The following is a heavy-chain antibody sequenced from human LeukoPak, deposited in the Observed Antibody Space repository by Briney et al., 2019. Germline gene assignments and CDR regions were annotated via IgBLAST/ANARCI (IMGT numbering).Heavy chain of an antibody. V-gene: IGHV3-21*01. CDR1: GFTFSSYS. CDR2: ISSSSSYI. J-gene: IGHJ6*03. Sequence: GGSLRLSCAASGFTFSSYSMNWVRQAPGKGLEWVSSISSSSSYIYYADSVKGRFTISRDNAKNSLYLQMNSLRAEDTAVYYCARDGIRESYYHYMDVWGKGTTVTVSS. CDR3: ARDGIRESYYHYMDV. D-gene: IGHD5-18*01.